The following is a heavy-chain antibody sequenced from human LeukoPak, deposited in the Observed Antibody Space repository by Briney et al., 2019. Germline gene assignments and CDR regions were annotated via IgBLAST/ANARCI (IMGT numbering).Heavy chain of an antibody. J-gene: IGHJ4*02. Sequence: SETLSLTCAVYGGSFSGYYWSWIRQPPGKGLEWIGSIYYSGSTYYNPSLKSRVTISVDTSKNQFSLKLSSVTAADTAVYYCAGEGYSYGPDYWGQGTLVTVSS. D-gene: IGHD5-18*01. CDR3: AGEGYSYGPDY. CDR2: IYYSGST. CDR1: GGSFSGYY. V-gene: IGHV4-34*01.